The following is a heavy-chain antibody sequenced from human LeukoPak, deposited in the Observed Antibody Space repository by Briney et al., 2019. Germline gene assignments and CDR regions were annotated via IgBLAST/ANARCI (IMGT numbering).Heavy chain of an antibody. Sequence: SETLSLTCTASGVSISSYYWSWIRQPAGKGLEWIGRIYTSGSTNYNPSLKRRVTMSVDTSKNQFSLKLSSVTAADTAVYYCAAQLRHCTLGYWGQGTLVTVSS. D-gene: IGHD2-2*01. CDR2: IYTSGST. CDR1: GVSISSYY. CDR3: AAQLRHCTLGY. J-gene: IGHJ4*02. V-gene: IGHV4-4*07.